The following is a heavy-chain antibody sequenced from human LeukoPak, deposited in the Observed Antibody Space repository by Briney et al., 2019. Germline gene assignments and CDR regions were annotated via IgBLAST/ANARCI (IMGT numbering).Heavy chain of an antibody. D-gene: IGHD3-22*01. Sequence: ASVKVSCKTSGYTFTSYGMHWVRQAPGQSLEWMGWINGGNGNTKYSGKFQGRVTITRDTSASTVYMELSSLRSEDTAVYYCARDLDSSREDVWGQGTTVTVSS. CDR2: INGGNGNT. CDR3: ARDLDSSREDV. CDR1: GYTFTSYG. V-gene: IGHV1-3*01. J-gene: IGHJ6*02.